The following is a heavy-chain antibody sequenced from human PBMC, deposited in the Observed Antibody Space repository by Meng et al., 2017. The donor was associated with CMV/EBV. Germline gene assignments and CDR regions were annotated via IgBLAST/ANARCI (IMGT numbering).Heavy chain of an antibody. CDR2: IYPGDSDT. CDR3: ARGYCSSTSCYNAFDI. V-gene: IGHV5-51*01. Sequence: GGSLRLSCKGSGYSFTSYWIGWVRQMPGKGLEWMGIIYPGDSDTRYSPSFQGQVTISADKSISTAYMELSSLRSEDTAVYYCARGYCSSTSCYNAFDIWGQGTMVTVSS. CDR1: GYSFTSYW. J-gene: IGHJ3*02. D-gene: IGHD2-2*02.